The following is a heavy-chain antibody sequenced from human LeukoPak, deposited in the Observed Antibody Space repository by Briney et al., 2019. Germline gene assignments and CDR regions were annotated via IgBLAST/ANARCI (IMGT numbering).Heavy chain of an antibody. Sequence: SETLSLTCAVYGGSFSGYYWSWIRQRPGKGLEWIGEINHSGSTNYNPSLKSRVTISVDTSKNQFSLKLSSVTAADTAVYYCARGRAVGATPWFDPWGQGTLVTVSS. CDR3: ARGRAVGATPWFDP. V-gene: IGHV4-34*01. CDR2: INHSGST. D-gene: IGHD1-26*01. CDR1: GGSFSGYY. J-gene: IGHJ5*02.